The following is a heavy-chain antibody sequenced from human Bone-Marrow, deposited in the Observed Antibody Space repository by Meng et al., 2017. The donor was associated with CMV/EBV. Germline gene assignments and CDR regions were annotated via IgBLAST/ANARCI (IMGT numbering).Heavy chain of an antibody. D-gene: IGHD3-3*01. CDR3: AKDFSLRFLEWLPPD. Sequence: GGSLRLSCAASGFTFSSYSMNWVRQAPGKGLEWVSLISWDGGSTYYADSVKGRFTISRDNSKNSLYLQMNSLRTEDTALYYCAKDFSLRFLEWLPPDWGQGKLVNVSS. J-gene: IGHJ4*02. V-gene: IGHV3-43*01. CDR1: GFTFSSYS. CDR2: ISWDGGST.